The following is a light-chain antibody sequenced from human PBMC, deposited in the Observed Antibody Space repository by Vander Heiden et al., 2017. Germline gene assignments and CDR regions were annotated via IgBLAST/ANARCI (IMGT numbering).Light chain of an antibody. CDR3: QSYDSSLSGSYV. CDR2: GNN. J-gene: IGLJ1*01. CDR1: NSNIGANYD. V-gene: IGLV1-40*01. Sequence: SMLTQPPSVSGAPGQRVTLSCTGSNSNIGANYDVHWYRQLPGTAPKLLIFGNNNRPSGVPDRFSGSKSGTSASLAITGLQAEDEADYYCQSYDSSLSGSYVFGTGTKVTVL.